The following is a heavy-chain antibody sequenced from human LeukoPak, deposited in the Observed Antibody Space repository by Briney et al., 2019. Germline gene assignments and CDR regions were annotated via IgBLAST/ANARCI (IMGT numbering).Heavy chain of an antibody. CDR3: ARDQNAIVVVTAIDY. D-gene: IGHD2-21*02. J-gene: IGHJ4*02. CDR1: GFMFNTYA. CDR2: ISDDGSNK. Sequence: GGSLRLSCAASGFMFNTYAMHWVRQAPAKGLEWVAAISDDGSNKYYADSVKGRFTISRDNYKITLYLQMNSLRAEDTAVYYCARDQNAIVVVTAIDYWGQGTLVTVSS. V-gene: IGHV3-30-3*01.